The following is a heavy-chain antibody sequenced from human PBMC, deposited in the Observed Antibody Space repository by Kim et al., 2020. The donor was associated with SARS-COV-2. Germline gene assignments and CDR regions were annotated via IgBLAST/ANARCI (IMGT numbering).Heavy chain of an antibody. V-gene: IGHV1-46*01. Sequence: QKFQGRVTMTRDTSTSTVYMELSSLRSEDTAVYYCARAERYSPDTAMVDYWGQGTLVTVSS. CDR3: ARAERYSPDTAMVDY. J-gene: IGHJ4*02. D-gene: IGHD5-18*01.